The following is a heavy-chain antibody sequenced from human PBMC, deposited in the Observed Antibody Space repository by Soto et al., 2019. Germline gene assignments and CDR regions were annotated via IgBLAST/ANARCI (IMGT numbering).Heavy chain of an antibody. D-gene: IGHD2-15*01. CDR3: ARETIVVVVAAKFGYFDY. CDR2: ISYDGSNK. CDR1: GFTFSSYA. J-gene: IGHJ4*02. Sequence: QVQLVESGGGVVQPGRSLRLSCAASGFTFSSYAMHWVRQAPGKGLEWVAVISYDGSNKYYADSVKGRFTISRDNSKNTLYLQMNSLRAEDTAVYYCARETIVVVVAAKFGYFDYWGQGTLVTASS. V-gene: IGHV3-30-3*01.